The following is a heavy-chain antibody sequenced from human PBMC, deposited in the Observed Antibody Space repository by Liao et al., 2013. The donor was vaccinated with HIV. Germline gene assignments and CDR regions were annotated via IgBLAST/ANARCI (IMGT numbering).Heavy chain of an antibody. V-gene: IGHV4-34*01. J-gene: IGHJ4*02. Sequence: QVQLQQWGAGLLKPSETLSLTCAVYGGSFSGYYWSWIRQPPGKGLEWIGEINHSGSTNYNPSLKSRVTISVDTSKNQFSLKLSSVTAADTAVYYCARDGYLWLQHFDYWGQGTLVTVSS. CDR1: GGSFSGYY. CDR2: INHSGST. D-gene: IGHD5-24*01. CDR3: ARDGYLWLQHFDY.